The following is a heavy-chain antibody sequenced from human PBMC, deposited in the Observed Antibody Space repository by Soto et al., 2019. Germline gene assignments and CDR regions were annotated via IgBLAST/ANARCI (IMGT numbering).Heavy chain of an antibody. CDR2: IWYDGSNK. Sequence: QVQLVESGGGVVQPGRSLRLSCAASGFTFSSYGMHWVRRAPGKGLEWVAVIWYDGSNKYYADSVKGRFTISRDNSKNTLYLQMNSLRAEDTAVYYCAMTTVTPEAFDIWGQGTMVTVSS. D-gene: IGHD4-17*01. J-gene: IGHJ3*02. CDR3: AMTTVTPEAFDI. V-gene: IGHV3-33*01. CDR1: GFTFSSYG.